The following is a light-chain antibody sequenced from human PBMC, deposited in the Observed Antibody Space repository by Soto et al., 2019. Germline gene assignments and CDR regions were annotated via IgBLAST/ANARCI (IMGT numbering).Light chain of an antibody. CDR1: SSNIGSNT. CDR3: AAWDDSLNGVV. V-gene: IGLV1-44*01. J-gene: IGLJ2*01. Sequence: VLTQPPSASGTPGQRVTLSCSGSSSNIGSNTVNWYQQLPGTAPKLLIYSNNQRPSGVPDRFGGSKSGTSASLAISGLQSEDEADYYCAAWDDSLNGVVFGGGTKLTVL. CDR2: SNN.